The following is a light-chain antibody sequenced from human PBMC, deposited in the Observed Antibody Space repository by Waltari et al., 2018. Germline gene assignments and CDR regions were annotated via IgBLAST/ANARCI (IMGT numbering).Light chain of an antibody. CDR3: SSYTSSSPVV. V-gene: IGLV2-14*04. CDR2: DVS. Sequence: WYKQRPGKAPKLFIYDVSKRPSGFSYRFSGSNAGNTASLTISRLQAEDEADYYCSSYTSSSPVVFGGGTKLTVL. J-gene: IGLJ2*01.